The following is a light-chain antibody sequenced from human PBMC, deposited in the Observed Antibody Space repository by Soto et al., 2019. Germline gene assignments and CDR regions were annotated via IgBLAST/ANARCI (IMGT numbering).Light chain of an antibody. CDR1: QSVSNRY. Sequence: IVLTQSPVTLSLSPWERATLSCRASQSVSNRYLAWYQQEPGQAPRLLIYDVSNRATDIPARFSGSGSGTDFTLTISSLEPEDLAVYYCQQRGNWPRTFGQGTKVDNK. J-gene: IGKJ1*01. V-gene: IGKV3D-20*02. CDR3: QQRGNWPRT. CDR2: DVS.